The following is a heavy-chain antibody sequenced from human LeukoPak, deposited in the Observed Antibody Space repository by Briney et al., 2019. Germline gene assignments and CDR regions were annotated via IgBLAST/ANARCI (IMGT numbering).Heavy chain of an antibody. V-gene: IGHV4-38-2*02. Sequence: PSETLSLTCTVSGYSLSSGYYWGWIRQPPGKGLEWIGSVDHSGGTYYNPSLRSRVSISVDTSKNQFSLKLSSVTAADTAVYYCARDRVYSSSWHWFDPWGQGTLVTVSS. J-gene: IGHJ5*02. D-gene: IGHD6-13*01. CDR3: ARDRVYSSSWHWFDP. CDR2: VDHSGGT. CDR1: GYSLSSGYY.